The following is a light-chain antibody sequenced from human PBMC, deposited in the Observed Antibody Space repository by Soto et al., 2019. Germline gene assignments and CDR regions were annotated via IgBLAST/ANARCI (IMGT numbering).Light chain of an antibody. V-gene: IGKV3D-7*01. Sequence: EIVMTHSPGTLSLSPGETVTLSCMASQSIDSNYLSWYQQRPGQAPRLLISGASTRATGIPARFSGSGSGTDFTLTISSLQAEDFAVYYCQQDYNLPFTFGQGTRLEIK. J-gene: IGKJ5*01. CDR1: QSIDSNY. CDR3: QQDYNLPFT. CDR2: GAS.